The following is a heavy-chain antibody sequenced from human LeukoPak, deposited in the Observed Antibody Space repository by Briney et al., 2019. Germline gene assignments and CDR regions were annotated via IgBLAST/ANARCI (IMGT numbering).Heavy chain of an antibody. CDR2: IRYDGSIK. D-gene: IGHD4-17*01. CDR1: GFTFSSYG. CDR3: AREDYGDLDY. Sequence: PGGSLRLSCAPSGFTFSSYGMHWVRPAPGKGLEGVAFIRYDGSIKYYADSVKGRFTISRDYSENTLYLQLNSLRAKDTAIYYCAREDYGDLDYWGQGNLVTVSS. J-gene: IGHJ4*02. V-gene: IGHV3-30*02.